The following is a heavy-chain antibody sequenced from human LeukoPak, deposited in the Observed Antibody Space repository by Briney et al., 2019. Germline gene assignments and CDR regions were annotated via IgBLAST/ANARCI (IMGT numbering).Heavy chain of an antibody. CDR1: GFTFSDHL. D-gene: IGHD1-26*01. CDR3: ASGGIYYGAAFDF. V-gene: IGHV3-72*01. J-gene: IGHJ4*02. Sequence: GGSLRLSCAASGFTFSDHLMDWVRQAPGKGLEWLGRSRNKARSYTTEYAASVKGRFTVSRDESKNSLYLQMNSLRAEDTALYYCASGGIYYGAAFDFWGQGSLVTVSA. CDR2: SRNKARSYTT.